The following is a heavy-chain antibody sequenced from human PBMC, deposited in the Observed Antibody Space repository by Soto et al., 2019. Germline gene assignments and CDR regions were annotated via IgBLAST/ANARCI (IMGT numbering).Heavy chain of an antibody. CDR3: ARGMGLGLGEQTALGY. D-gene: IGHD3-16*01. Sequence: PSETLSLTCAVYGGSLSGYYCICFGHSPCKGLEWIGEINDSGSTNFNPSLESRVTISRDTSKNQFSLQLTSLTAADTAVYYCARGMGLGLGEQTALGYWGQGTLVTVSS. V-gene: IGHV4-34*01. J-gene: IGHJ4*02. CDR1: GGSLSGYY. CDR2: INDSGST.